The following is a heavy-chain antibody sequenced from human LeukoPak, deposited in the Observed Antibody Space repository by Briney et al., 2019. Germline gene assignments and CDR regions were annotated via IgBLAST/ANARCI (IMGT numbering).Heavy chain of an antibody. Sequence: PSETLSLTCTVSGGSISSYYWSWIRQPPGKGLEWIGYIYYSGSTNYNPSLKSRVTISVDTSKNQFSLKLSSVTAADTAVYYCAGDVRCSGGSCYDYWGQGTLVTVSS. D-gene: IGHD2-15*01. V-gene: IGHV4-59*01. CDR1: GGSISSYY. CDR3: AGDVRCSGGSCYDY. CDR2: IYYSGST. J-gene: IGHJ4*02.